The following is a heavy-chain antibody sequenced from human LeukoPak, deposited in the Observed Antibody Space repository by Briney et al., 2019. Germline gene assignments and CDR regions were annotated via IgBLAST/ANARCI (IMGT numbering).Heavy chain of an antibody. CDR3: SYDFWSGYYPFLDY. CDR1: GFTFGDYA. CDR2: IRSKAYGGTT. V-gene: IGHV3-49*04. J-gene: IGHJ4*02. D-gene: IGHD3-3*01. Sequence: PGGSLRLSCTASGFTFGDYAMSWVRQAPGKGLEWVGFIRSKAYGGTTEYAASVKGRLTISRDDSKSIAYLQMNSLKTEDTAVYYCSYDFWSGYYPFLDYWGQGTLVTVSS.